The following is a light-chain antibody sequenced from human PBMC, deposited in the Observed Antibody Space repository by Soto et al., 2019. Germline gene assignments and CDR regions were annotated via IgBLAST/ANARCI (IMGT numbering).Light chain of an antibody. CDR3: SSYAGSGNV. J-gene: IGLJ1*01. CDR1: SSDVGGYNY. V-gene: IGLV2-8*01. Sequence: QSALTQPPSASGSPGQSVAISCTGTSSDVGGYNYVSWYQQHPGKAPKLMIYEVNKRPSGVPDRFSGSKSGNTASLTVSGLQAEDEADYYCSSYAGSGNVFGTGTQLTV. CDR2: EVN.